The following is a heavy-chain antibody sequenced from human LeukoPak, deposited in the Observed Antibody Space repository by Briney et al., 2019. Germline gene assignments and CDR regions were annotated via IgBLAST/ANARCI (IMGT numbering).Heavy chain of an antibody. V-gene: IGHV4-39*07. J-gene: IGHJ5*02. D-gene: IGHD6-13*01. CDR1: GGSLSSSSYY. CDR3: ARVRLAAAAVDP. CDR2: IYYSGST. Sequence: SETLSLTCTVSGGSLSSSSYYSGWIRQPPGKGLEWIGSIYYSGSTYYNPSLKSPVTISVDTSKNQFSLKLSSVTAADTAVYYCARVRLAAAAVDPWGQGTLVTVSS.